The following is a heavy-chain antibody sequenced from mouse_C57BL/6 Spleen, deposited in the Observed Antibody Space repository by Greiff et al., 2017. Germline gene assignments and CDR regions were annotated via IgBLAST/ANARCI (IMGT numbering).Heavy chain of an antibody. D-gene: IGHD1-2*01. CDR3: ARGKELLRPYYAMDY. V-gene: IGHV1-39*01. J-gene: IGHJ4*01. CDR2: INPNYGTT. Sequence: LVEPGASVKISCQASGYSFTDYNMNWVKQSNGKSLEWIGVINPNYGTTSYNQKFKGKATLTVDQSSRTAYMQLNSLTSEDSAVYYCARGKELLRPYYAMDYWGQGTSVTVSS. CDR1: GYSFTDYN.